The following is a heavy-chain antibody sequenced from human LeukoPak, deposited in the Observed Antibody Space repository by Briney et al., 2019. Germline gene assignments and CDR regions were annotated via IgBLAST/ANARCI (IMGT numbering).Heavy chain of an antibody. CDR2: IYYSGST. J-gene: IGHJ4*02. CDR1: GGSISSGDYY. D-gene: IGHD6-19*01. Sequence: KSSETLSLTCTVSGGSISSGDYYWSWIRQPPGKGLEWIGYIYYSGSTYYNPSLKRRVTISVDTSKNQFSLKLSSVTAADTAVYYCARLKQWLVSIDYWGQGTLVTVSS. CDR3: ARLKQWLVSIDY. V-gene: IGHV4-30-4*08.